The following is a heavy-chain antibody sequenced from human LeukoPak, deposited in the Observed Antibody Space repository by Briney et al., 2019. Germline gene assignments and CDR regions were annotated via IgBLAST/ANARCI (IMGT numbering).Heavy chain of an antibody. CDR1: GSTFTSYY. J-gene: IGHJ4*02. CDR2: INPSGGST. V-gene: IGHV1-46*01. CDR3: ARDPYGDYVLDY. D-gene: IGHD4-17*01. Sequence: ASVKVSCKASGSTFTSYYMHWVRQARGQGLEWMGIINPSGGSTSYAQKFQGRVTMTRDMSTSTVYMELSSLRSEDTAVCYCARDPYGDYVLDYWGQGTLVTVSS.